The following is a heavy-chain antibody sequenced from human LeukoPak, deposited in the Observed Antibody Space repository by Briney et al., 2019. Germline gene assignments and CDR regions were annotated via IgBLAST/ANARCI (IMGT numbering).Heavy chain of an antibody. CDR1: GFTFSNAW. Sequence: GGSLRLSCAASGFTFSNAWMSWVRQAPGKGLEWVGRIKSKTDGGTTDYAAPVKGRFTISRDDSKNTLYLQMNSLRAEDTAVYYCARGEYSYGAWGYYYYYYMDVWGKGTTVTVSS. CDR3: ARGEYSYGAWGYYYYYYMDV. V-gene: IGHV3-15*01. J-gene: IGHJ6*03. D-gene: IGHD5-18*01. CDR2: IKSKTDGGTT.